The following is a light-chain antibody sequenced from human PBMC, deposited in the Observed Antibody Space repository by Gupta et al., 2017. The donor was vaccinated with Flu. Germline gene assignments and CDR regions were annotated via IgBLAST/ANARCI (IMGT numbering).Light chain of an antibody. V-gene: IGLV1-44*01. CDR1: ISNIGSNT. CDR3: EASEESRNGHYV. J-gene: IGLJ1*01. CDR2: VNN. Sequence: VTISCSGIISNIGSNTVNCYQQLPATAPPLLLFVNNKRHSGGPARVSGSNSGTSAAVAINRLPAEEEAAYYCEASEESRNGHYVFGTGTKVTVL.